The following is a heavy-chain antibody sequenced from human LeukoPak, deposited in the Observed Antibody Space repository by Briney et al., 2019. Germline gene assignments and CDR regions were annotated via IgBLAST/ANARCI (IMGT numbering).Heavy chain of an antibody. V-gene: IGHV4-59*01. CDR2: LSKSGNT. CDR3: ARARYVNSFYAFDI. J-gene: IGHJ3*02. Sequence: SETLSLTCTVSGGSISSYYWSWIRLPPGKGLEWIGYLSKSGNTNYSPSLKSRVTIFGDTSKNQFFLKLSSVTAADTGMYYCARARYVNSFYAFDIWGQGTLVTVSS. D-gene: IGHD3-9*01. CDR1: GGSISSYY.